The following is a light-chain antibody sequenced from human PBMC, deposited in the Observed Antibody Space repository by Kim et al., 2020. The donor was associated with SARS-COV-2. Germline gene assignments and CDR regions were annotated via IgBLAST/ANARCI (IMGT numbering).Light chain of an antibody. CDR3: QHDKKLPPGS. CDR1: QSVSNN. CDR2: DAS. Sequence: EIVMTQSPATLSVSPGERATLSCRASQSVSNNLAWYQQKPGQAPRLLIYDASTRATGIPARFSGSGSGTEFTLTISSLQSEDLAIYYCQHDKKLPPGSLGQGTRLEI. V-gene: IGKV3-15*01. J-gene: IGKJ2*01.